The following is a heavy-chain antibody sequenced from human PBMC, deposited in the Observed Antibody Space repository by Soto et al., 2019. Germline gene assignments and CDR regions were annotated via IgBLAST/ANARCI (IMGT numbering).Heavy chain of an antibody. D-gene: IGHD6-13*01. CDR2: IKQDGSEE. J-gene: IGHJ6*02. CDR1: GFTFSSYW. CDR3: ARIAASGRGWDV. Sequence: EVQLVKSGGGLVEPGGSLRLSCVDSGFTFSSYWMSWVRQAPVKGLEWVGNIKQDGSEENYVDSVKGRFTISRDNAKNSMYLQMNSLRAEDTAVYYCARIAASGRGWDVWGQGTTVVVSS. V-gene: IGHV3-7*01.